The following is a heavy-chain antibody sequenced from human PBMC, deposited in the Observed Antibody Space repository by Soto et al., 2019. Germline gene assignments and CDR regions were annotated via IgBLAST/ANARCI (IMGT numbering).Heavy chain of an antibody. V-gene: IGHV4-39*01. CDR1: HGSITSGDYF. CDR2: VHSSGGT. Sequence: LSLTCTVSHGSITSGDYFWAWIRQPPGKGLEFIGSVHSSGGTYYSPSLKSRASISIDKSKNQFSLKLTSVNAGDTAVYFCASVVVGATRQTGSDHWGQGTLVTVSS. D-gene: IGHD2-15*01. J-gene: IGHJ4*02. CDR3: ASVVVGATRQTGSDH.